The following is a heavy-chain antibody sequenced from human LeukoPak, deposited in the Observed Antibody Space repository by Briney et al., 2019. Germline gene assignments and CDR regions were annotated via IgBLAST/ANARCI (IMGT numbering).Heavy chain of an antibody. V-gene: IGHV3-23*01. Sequence: PGGSLRLSCAASGFTFSSYAMSWVRQAPGKGLEWVSAINGSGGSTYYADSVKGRLTISRDNSKNTLYLQMNSLRAEDTAVYYCAKDRRGYCSSTSCSPFDYWGQGTLVTVSS. CDR3: AKDRRGYCSSTSCSPFDY. D-gene: IGHD2-2*01. CDR2: INGSGGST. CDR1: GFTFSSYA. J-gene: IGHJ4*02.